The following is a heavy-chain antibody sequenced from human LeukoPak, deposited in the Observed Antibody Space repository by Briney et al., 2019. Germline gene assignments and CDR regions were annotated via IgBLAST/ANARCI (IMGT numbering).Heavy chain of an antibody. Sequence: GGSLRFSCAASGFTFSTYGMHWVRQAPGKGLEWVSVIWYDGSNKYYADSVKGRFTISRDNSKNTLYLQMDSLRAEDTAVYYCARDLVGATFDSSDEYWGQGTLVTVSS. CDR2: IWYDGSNK. V-gene: IGHV3-33*01. J-gene: IGHJ4*02. CDR1: GFTFSTYG. D-gene: IGHD1-26*01. CDR3: ARDLVGATFDSSDEY.